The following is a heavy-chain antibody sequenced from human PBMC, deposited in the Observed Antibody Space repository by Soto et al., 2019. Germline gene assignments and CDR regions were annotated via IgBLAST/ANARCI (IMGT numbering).Heavy chain of an antibody. J-gene: IGHJ6*03. V-gene: IGHV3-74*01. CDR1: GFTFSSYW. D-gene: IGHD1-1*01. CDR2: INSDGSRT. Sequence: EVQLVESGGGLVQPGGSLRLSCAASGFTFSSYWMHWVRQAPGKGLVWVSRINSDGSRTSYADSVKGRFTISRDNAKNTVYLTMNSLSAEDTAVYYYARIGTGYYYMDVWGKGTTVTVSS. CDR3: ARIGTGYYYMDV.